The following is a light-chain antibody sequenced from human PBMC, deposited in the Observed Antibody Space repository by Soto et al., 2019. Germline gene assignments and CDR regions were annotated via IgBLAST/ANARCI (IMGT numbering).Light chain of an antibody. V-gene: IGLV2-14*01. CDR3: SSYTSSTTVV. J-gene: IGLJ2*01. CDR1: TSDVGSYNY. CDR2: EVS. Sequence: QAAVTQPASVSGSPGQSITISCTGTTSDVGSYNYVSWYQQHPGKAPKLMIYEVSNRPSGVSNRFSGSKSGNTASLTISGLQAEDEADYYCSSYTSSTTVVFGGGTKVTVL.